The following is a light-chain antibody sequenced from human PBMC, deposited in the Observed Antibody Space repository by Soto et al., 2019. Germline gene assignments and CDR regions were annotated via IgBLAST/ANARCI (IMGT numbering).Light chain of an antibody. CDR2: AAS. CDR1: QSVSSN. V-gene: IGKV3-15*01. Sequence: VSTHSPSTVSLSPGERATLSCRASQSVSSNLAWYQQKPGQAPRVLIYAASTRATGIPDRFSGSGSGTEFTLTISSLHSEDFGVYYCQQYNNWWTLGQGTKVDI. CDR3: QQYNNWWT. J-gene: IGKJ1*01.